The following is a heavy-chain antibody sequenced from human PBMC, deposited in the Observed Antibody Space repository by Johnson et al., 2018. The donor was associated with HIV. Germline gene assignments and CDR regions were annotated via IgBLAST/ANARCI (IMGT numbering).Heavy chain of an antibody. CDR1: GFTFRDYY. V-gene: IGHV3-11*04. CDR2: ISTSGSTI. CDR3: ARGTIFGEGDAFDI. J-gene: IGHJ3*02. D-gene: IGHD3-3*01. Sequence: QMQLVESGGGLVKPGGSLRLSCAASGFTFRDYYMSWIRQAPGKGLEWVSYISTSGSTIYYADSVKGRFTISRDNSKNTLYLQMNSLRAEDTAVYYCARGTIFGEGDAFDIWGQGTVVTISS.